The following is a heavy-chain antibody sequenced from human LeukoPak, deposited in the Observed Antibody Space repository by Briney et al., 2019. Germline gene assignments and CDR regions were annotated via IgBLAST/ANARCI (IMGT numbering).Heavy chain of an antibody. CDR1: GYTFTSYY. CDR2: INPSGGST. J-gene: IGHJ6*02. Sequence: ASVKVSCKASGYTFTSYYIHWVRQAPGQGLEWMGIINPSGGSTSYAQKFQGRVTMTRDTSTSTVYMELSSLRSEDTAVYYCASDSSGWYDYYYGMDVWGQGTTVTVSS. D-gene: IGHD6-19*01. V-gene: IGHV1-46*01. CDR3: ASDSSGWYDYYYGMDV.